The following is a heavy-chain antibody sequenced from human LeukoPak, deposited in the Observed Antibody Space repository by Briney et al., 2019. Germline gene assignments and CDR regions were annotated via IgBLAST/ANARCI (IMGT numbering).Heavy chain of an antibody. CDR2: IYNSGST. J-gene: IGHJ4*02. CDR3: ARQAYSSNWYVDY. CDR1: GGSISSSTYY. V-gene: IGHV4-39*01. Sequence: SETLSLTCSVSGGSISSSTYYWCWTRQPPGKGLEWIGNIYNSGSTYYNPSLKSRVTISVDTSKNQFSLKLSSVTAADTAVYYCARQAYSSNWYVDYWGQGTLVTVAS. D-gene: IGHD6-13*01.